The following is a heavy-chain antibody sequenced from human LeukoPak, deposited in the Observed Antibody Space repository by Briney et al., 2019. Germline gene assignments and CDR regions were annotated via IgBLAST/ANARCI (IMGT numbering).Heavy chain of an antibody. J-gene: IGHJ5*02. CDR3: ARVPATYVWGNWLDP. CDR2: VYYSGST. D-gene: IGHD2-2*01. V-gene: IGHV4-39*01. Sequence: SETLSLTCTVSGGSISSSSYYWGWIRQPPGKGLEWIGRVYYSGSTYYNPSLKSRVTISVDTSRDQFSLRLSSVTAADTAVYYCARVPATYVWGNWLDPWGQGTLVTVSS. CDR1: GGSISSSSYY.